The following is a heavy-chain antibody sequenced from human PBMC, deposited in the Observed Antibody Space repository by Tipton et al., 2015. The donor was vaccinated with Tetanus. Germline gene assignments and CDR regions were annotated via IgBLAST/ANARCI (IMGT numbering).Heavy chain of an antibody. J-gene: IGHJ4*02. CDR2: ISTTGNTI. CDR3: ATSTVTR. D-gene: IGHD4-17*01. V-gene: IGHV3-48*01. CDR1: GFTLRTYS. Sequence: SLRLSCAASGFTLRTYSMNWGRQAPGKGPEWISYISTTGNTIYHADPVKGRFTISRDNAKNSLSLQMSGLRREDTAVYYCATSTVTRWGPGTLVTVSS.